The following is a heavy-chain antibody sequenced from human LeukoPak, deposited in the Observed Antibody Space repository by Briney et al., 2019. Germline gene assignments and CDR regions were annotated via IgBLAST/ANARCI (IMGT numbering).Heavy chain of an antibody. Sequence: GGSLRLSCAASGFTFSSYEMNWVRQAPGKGLEWVSYIRSSGNTMYYADSVKGRFTISRDNTKNSLYLQMNSLRAEDTAVYYCARDPGRSSSWYFDYWGQGTLVTVSS. CDR2: IRSSGNTM. CDR3: ARDPGRSSSWYFDY. D-gene: IGHD6-13*01. J-gene: IGHJ4*02. CDR1: GFTFSSYE. V-gene: IGHV3-48*03.